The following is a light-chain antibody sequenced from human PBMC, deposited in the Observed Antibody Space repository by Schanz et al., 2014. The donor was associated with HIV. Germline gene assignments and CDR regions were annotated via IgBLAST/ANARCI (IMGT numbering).Light chain of an antibody. Sequence: ENVLTQSPGTLSLSPGERATLSCRASQSLGGSQLAWYQHKPGQAPRLLIYGASTRATGIPARFSGSGSGTEFTLTISSLQSEDFATYYCQNTGSAPLTFGGGTKVE. V-gene: IGKV3-20*01. CDR3: QNTGSAPLT. J-gene: IGKJ4*01. CDR2: GAS. CDR1: QSLGGSQ.